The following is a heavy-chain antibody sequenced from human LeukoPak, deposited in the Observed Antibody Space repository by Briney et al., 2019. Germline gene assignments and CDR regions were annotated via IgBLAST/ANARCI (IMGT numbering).Heavy chain of an antibody. Sequence: GGSLRLSCAASGFTFSSCWMSWVRQAPGKGLFWVAFIRYDGSIKYYADSVKGRFTISRDNSKNTLYLQMNSLRAEDTAVYYCAKDGLGGFGDYMDVWGKGTTVTISS. CDR2: IRYDGSIK. D-gene: IGHD3-10*01. V-gene: IGHV3-30*02. CDR1: GFTFSSCW. J-gene: IGHJ6*03. CDR3: AKDGLGGFGDYMDV.